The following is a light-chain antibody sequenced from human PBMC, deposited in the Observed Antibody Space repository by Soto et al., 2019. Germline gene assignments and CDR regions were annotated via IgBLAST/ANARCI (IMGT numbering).Light chain of an antibody. CDR3: QQFNNYPPKDLT. CDR1: QGISSA. J-gene: IGKJ4*01. V-gene: IGKV1D-13*01. Sequence: AIQLTQSPSSLSASVGDRVTITCRASQGISSALAWYQQKPGKAPKLLIYDASSLESGVPSRFSGSGSGTDFTLTISSLQPEDFATYYCQQFNNYPPKDLTFGGGTKGEIK. CDR2: DAS.